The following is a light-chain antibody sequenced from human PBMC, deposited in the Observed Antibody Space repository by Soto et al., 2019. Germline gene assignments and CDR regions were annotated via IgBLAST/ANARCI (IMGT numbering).Light chain of an antibody. CDR3: QKYSSAPFT. V-gene: IGKV1-5*01. J-gene: IGKJ3*01. CDR2: DAS. Sequence: DIQMTQSPSTLSASVGDRVTITCRASQSISSWLAWYQQKPGKAPKLLIYDASSLESGVPSRFSGSGSGTEFTLTISSPQTDDSATYFCQKYSSAPFTFGPGTKVDIK. CDR1: QSISSW.